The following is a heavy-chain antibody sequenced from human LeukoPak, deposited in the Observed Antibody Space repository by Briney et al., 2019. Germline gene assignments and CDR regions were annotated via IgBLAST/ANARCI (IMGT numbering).Heavy chain of an antibody. CDR2: IWYDGSNK. V-gene: IGHV3-33*01. D-gene: IGHD3-22*01. CDR3: ARDVGYYYDSRGYYLDY. J-gene: IGHJ4*02. CDR1: GFTFSNYG. Sequence: GGSLRLSCAASGFTFSNYGMHWVRQAPGKGLEWVAVIWYDGSNKYYADSVKGRFTISRDNSKNTLYLQMNSLRAEDTAVYYCARDVGYYYDSRGYYLDYWGQGTLVTASS.